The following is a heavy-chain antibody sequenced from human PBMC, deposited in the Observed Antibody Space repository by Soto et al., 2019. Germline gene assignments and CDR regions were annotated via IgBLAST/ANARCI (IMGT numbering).Heavy chain of an antibody. CDR3: ARDNKSTHYYGSGSYSYYFDY. Sequence: SVKVSCKASGYTFTSYDINWVRRATGQGLEWMGWMNPNSGIANYAQKFQGRVTITADKSTSTAYMELSSLRSEDTAVYYCARDNKSTHYYGSGSYSYYFDYWGQGTLVTVSS. CDR1: GYTFTSYD. CDR2: MNPNSGIA. J-gene: IGHJ4*02. D-gene: IGHD3-10*01. V-gene: IGHV1-69*10.